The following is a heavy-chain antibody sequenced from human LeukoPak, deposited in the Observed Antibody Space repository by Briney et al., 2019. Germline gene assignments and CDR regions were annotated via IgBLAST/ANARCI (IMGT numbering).Heavy chain of an antibody. J-gene: IGHJ3*02. CDR3: ARVDPGGHGI. Sequence: GGSLRLSCVASGFTFSSYSMNWVRQAPGKGLEWVSYISSSSSTIYYADSVKGRFTISRDNAKNSLFLQMNSLRAEDTAVYYCARVDPGGHGIWGQGTMVTVSS. CDR2: ISSSSSTI. CDR1: GFTFSSYS. D-gene: IGHD3-16*01. V-gene: IGHV3-48*01.